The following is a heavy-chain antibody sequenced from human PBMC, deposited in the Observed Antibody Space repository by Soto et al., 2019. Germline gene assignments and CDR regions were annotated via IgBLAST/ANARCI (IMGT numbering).Heavy chain of an antibody. Sequence: PGESLKISCKGSGYSFTNYWMSWVRQLPGKGLEWMGRIDPSDSYSDYSPSFQGHVTISVDKSINTAYLQWSSLKASDTALYYCARLSSGNWFDPWGQGTLVTVSS. CDR2: IDPSDSYS. J-gene: IGHJ5*02. CDR3: ARLSSGNWFDP. V-gene: IGHV5-10-1*01. CDR1: GYSFTNYW. D-gene: IGHD6-25*01.